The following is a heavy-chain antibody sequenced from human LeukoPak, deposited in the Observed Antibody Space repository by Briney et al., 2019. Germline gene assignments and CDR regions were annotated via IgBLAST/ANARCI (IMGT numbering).Heavy chain of an antibody. D-gene: IGHD2-2*01. J-gene: IGHJ6*02. CDR3: ARDKPEKIYEGYCSSTSCYPTYYYYYGMDV. CDR1: GFTFSSYG. Sequence: GRSLRLSCAASGFTFSSYGMHWVRQAPGKGLEWVAVIWYDGSKKYYGDSVKGRFTISRDNSKNSLYLQMNSLRAEDTAVYYCARDKPEKIYEGYCSSTSCYPTYYYYYGMDVWGQGTTVTVSS. CDR2: IWYDGSKK. V-gene: IGHV3-33*01.